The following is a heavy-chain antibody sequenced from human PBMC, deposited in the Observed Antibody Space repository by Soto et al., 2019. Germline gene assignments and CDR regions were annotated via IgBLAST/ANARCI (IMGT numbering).Heavy chain of an antibody. V-gene: IGHV4-4*07. CDR2: IYATGTT. CDR3: VRDGTKTLRDWFDP. CDR1: GASISGFY. J-gene: IGHJ5*02. Sequence: PSETLSLTCTVSGASISGFYWSWIRKSAGKGLEWIGRIYATGTTDYNPSLKSRVMMSVDTSKKQFSLKLRSVTAAHTAVYYCVRDGTKTLRDWFDPWGQGISVTVSS. D-gene: IGHD1-1*01.